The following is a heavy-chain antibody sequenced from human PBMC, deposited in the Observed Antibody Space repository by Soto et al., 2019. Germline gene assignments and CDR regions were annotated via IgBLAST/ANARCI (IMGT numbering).Heavy chain of an antibody. Sequence: PSETLSLTWTVSGGSISSYYWSWIRQPPGKGLEWIGYIYYSGSTNYNPSLKSRVTISVDTSKNQFSLKLSSVTAADTAVYYCARDLGTDAGWGQGTLVTVSS. J-gene: IGHJ4*02. CDR2: IYYSGST. V-gene: IGHV4-59*01. CDR3: ARDLGTDAG. CDR1: GGSISSYY.